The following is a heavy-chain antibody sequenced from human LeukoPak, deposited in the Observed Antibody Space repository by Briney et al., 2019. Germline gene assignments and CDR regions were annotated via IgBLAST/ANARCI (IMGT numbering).Heavy chain of an antibody. CDR2: INPSGGST. J-gene: IGHJ4*02. CDR3: ARVSDVDTAMVILH. V-gene: IGHV1-46*01. D-gene: IGHD5-18*01. Sequence: ASVKVSCKASGYTFTSYYIHWVRQGPGQGLEWMGIINPSGGSTTYAQKFQGRVTMSRDTSTNTVYMELSSLRSDDTAVYFCARVSDVDTAMVILHWGQGTQVTVSS. CDR1: GYTFTSYY.